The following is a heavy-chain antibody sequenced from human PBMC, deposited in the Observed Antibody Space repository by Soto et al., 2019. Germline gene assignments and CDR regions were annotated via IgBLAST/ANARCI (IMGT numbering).Heavy chain of an antibody. D-gene: IGHD5-18*01. V-gene: IGHV1-18*01. CDR3: ARDLPHTARGRGYYFDY. Sequence: QVQLVQSGAEVKKPGASVKASCKASGYTFTSYGITWVRQAPGQGLEWMGWISVYNGNTNYAQKFQGRVTMTRDTSISTAYMELSRLRSDDTAVYYCARDLPHTARGRGYYFDYWGQGTLVTVSS. J-gene: IGHJ4*02. CDR2: ISVYNGNT. CDR1: GYTFTSYG.